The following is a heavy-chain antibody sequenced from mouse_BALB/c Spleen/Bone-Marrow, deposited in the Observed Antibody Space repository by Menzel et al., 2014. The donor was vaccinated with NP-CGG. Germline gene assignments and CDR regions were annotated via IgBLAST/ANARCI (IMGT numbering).Heavy chain of an antibody. V-gene: IGHV2-9*02. CDR2: IWADGST. Sequence: VHLVESGPGLVAPSQSLSITCTVSGISFNTSGVHWVRQPPGKGLEWLGLIWADGSTNYNSALMSRLSISKDNSKSQVFLKMNSLQTDDTAMYYCARDGYYGYFDVWGAGTTVTVSS. CDR3: ARDGYYGYFDV. CDR1: GISFNTSG. D-gene: IGHD2-2*01. J-gene: IGHJ1*01.